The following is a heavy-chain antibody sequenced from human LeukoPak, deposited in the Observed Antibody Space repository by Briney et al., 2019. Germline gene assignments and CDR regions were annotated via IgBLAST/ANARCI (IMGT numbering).Heavy chain of an antibody. CDR1: GFTFSSYA. V-gene: IGHV3-23*01. Sequence: GGSLRLSCAASGFTFSSYAMSWVRQAPGKGLEWVSAISGSGGSTYYVDSVKGRFTISRDNSKNTLYLQMNSLRAEDTAVYYCAKVDVLLWFGELGLNYWGQGTLVTVSS. CDR3: AKVDVLLWFGELGLNY. J-gene: IGHJ4*02. D-gene: IGHD3-10*01. CDR2: ISGSGGST.